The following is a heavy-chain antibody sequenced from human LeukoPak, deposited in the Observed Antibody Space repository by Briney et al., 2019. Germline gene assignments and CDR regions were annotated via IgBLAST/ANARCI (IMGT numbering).Heavy chain of an antibody. D-gene: IGHD4-23*01. V-gene: IGHV4-4*07. Sequence: SSETLTLTCSVSGGSISSYYWSWIRQPAGKGLEWLGHIYTSGSTIYNPCLNRRFTMSVNTPMTQSCLKVSTVPAADTAMYYCASDSVTTVVTPVLYYYYYMDVWGKGTTVTVSS. CDR2: IYTSGST. CDR3: ASDSVTTVVTPVLYYYYYMDV. CDR1: GGSISSYY. J-gene: IGHJ6*03.